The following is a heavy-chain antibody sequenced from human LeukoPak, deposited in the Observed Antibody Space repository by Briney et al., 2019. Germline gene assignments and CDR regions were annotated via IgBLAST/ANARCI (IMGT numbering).Heavy chain of an antibody. CDR3: ARTSRDYSNYGGYYYYYMDV. Sequence: GASVKVSCKASGGTFSSYAISWVRQAPGQALEWMGGIIPIFGTANYAQKFQGRVTITADKSTSTAYMELSSLRSEDTAVYYCARTSRDYSNYGGYYYYYMDVWGKGTTVTVSS. J-gene: IGHJ6*03. CDR1: GGTFSSYA. D-gene: IGHD4-11*01. CDR2: IIPIFGTA. V-gene: IGHV1-69*06.